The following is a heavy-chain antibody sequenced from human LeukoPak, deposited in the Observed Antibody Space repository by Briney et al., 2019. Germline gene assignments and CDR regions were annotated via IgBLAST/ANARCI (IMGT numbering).Heavy chain of an antibody. Sequence: GRSLRLSCATSGFTFKNYGMHWVRQAPGEGLEWLAVIYNDGSNSLYADSVKGRFTISRDNSKNTLYLQMNSLRAEDTAVYYCAKVESCSSTSCYLFYYYYYYMDVWGKGTTVTVSS. D-gene: IGHD2-2*01. V-gene: IGHV3-33*06. CDR2: IYNDGSNS. CDR1: GFTFKNYG. CDR3: AKVESCSSTSCYLFYYYYYYMDV. J-gene: IGHJ6*03.